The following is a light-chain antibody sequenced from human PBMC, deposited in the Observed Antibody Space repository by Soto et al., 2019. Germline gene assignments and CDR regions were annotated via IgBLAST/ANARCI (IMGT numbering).Light chain of an antibody. J-gene: IGLJ1*01. CDR2: DDS. V-gene: IGLV3-21*02. CDR1: NIGSKS. Sequence: SYELAHPPSLSLAPGQTARITCWGNNIGSKSVHWYQQKPGQAPVLVVYDDSDRPSGIPERFSGSNSGNTATLTISRVEAGDEADYYCQVWDSSSDHPYVFGTGTKVTVL. CDR3: QVWDSSSDHPYV.